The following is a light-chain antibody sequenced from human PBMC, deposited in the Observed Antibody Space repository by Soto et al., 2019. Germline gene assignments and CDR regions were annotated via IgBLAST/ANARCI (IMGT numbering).Light chain of an antibody. Sequence: EIVMTQSPATRSVSPGESATLSCRASQSVSNNLTWYQQKPGQPPRLLIYGASTRATGVPGRFSGSGSGTEFTLTISSLQSEDFAVYYCQQYNDWWTFGQGTKVDIK. CDR3: QQYNDWWT. V-gene: IGKV3-15*01. J-gene: IGKJ1*01. CDR2: GAS. CDR1: QSVSNN.